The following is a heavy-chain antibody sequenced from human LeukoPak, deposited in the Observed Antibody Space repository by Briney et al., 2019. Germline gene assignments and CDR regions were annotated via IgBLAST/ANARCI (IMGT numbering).Heavy chain of an antibody. CDR3: ARAGGYCGRISCPYYFDY. CDR1: GYTFTSYD. J-gene: IGHJ4*02. D-gene: IGHD2-15*01. Sequence: ASVKVSCKASGYTFTSYDIHWVRQATGQGLEWMGWMNPNSGKTGYAQRFQGRVTMTRNTSITTAYMELSSLRSEDTAMYYCARAGGYCGRISCPYYFDYWGQGSLVAVSS. V-gene: IGHV1-8*01. CDR2: MNPNSGKT.